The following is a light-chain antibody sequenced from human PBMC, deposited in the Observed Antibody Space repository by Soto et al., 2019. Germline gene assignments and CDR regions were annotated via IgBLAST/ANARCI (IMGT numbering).Light chain of an antibody. V-gene: IGKV3-20*01. Sequence: EIVMTQSPATLSVSPGERATLSCRASQSVSSNLAWYQQKPGQAPRLFIYGASTRATGIPDRFSGSGSGTDFTLTISRLEPEDSAVYYCQQYGSSGTFGQGTKVDIK. CDR2: GAS. CDR1: QSVSSN. CDR3: QQYGSSGT. J-gene: IGKJ1*01.